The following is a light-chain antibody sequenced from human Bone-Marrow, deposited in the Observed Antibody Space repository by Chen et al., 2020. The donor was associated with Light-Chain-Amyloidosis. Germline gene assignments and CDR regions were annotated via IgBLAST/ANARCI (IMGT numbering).Light chain of an antibody. CDR1: SGSIATNY. CDR2: EDD. CDR3: QSYQGSSQGV. J-gene: IGLJ3*02. V-gene: IGLV6-57*01. Sequence: NFMLTQPHPVSESPGKTVIISCTRSSGSIATNYVEWYQQRTGSSPTTVIYEDDQRPSGVPDRFSVSIDSSSNSASLTLSGLKTEHEADYYCQSYQGSSQGVFGGGTKLTVL.